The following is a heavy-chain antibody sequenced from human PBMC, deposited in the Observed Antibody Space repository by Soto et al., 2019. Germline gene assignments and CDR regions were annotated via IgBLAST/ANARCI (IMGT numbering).Heavy chain of an antibody. Sequence: QVQLQESGPGLVKPSQTLSLTCTVSGGSISSGDYYWSWIRQPPGKGLAWIGYIYYSGSTYYNPSLKSRVTISVDTSKNQFSLKLNSVTAADTAVYYCARGLYSGYDSPRDFDLWGRGTLVTVSS. CDR3: ARGLYSGYDSPRDFDL. D-gene: IGHD5-12*01. V-gene: IGHV4-30-4*01. CDR2: IYYSGST. J-gene: IGHJ2*01. CDR1: GGSISSGDYY.